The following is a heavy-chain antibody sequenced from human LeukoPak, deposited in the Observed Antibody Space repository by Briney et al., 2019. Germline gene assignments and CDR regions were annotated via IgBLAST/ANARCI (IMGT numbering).Heavy chain of an antibody. J-gene: IGHJ4*02. D-gene: IGHD5-18*01. V-gene: IGHV6-1*01. CDR2: TYYRSKWYN. Sequence: SQTLSLTCAISGDSVSSNSAAWNWVRQSPSRGLEWLGRTYYRSKWYNDYAVSVKSRITINPDTSKNQFSLQLNSVTPEDTAVYYCARGSGYSYSFTGRERTKSRLDYWGQGTLVTVSS. CDR1: GDSVSSNSAA. CDR3: ARGSGYSYSFTGRERTKSRLDY.